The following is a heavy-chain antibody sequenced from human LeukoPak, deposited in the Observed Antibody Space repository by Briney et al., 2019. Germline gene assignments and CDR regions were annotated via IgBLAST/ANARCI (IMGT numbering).Heavy chain of an antibody. CDR1: GFTFSSYT. Sequence: PGGSLRLSCVASGFTFSSYTMNWVRQAPGKGLEWVSNIRSTTTDTYYADSVKGRFTISRDNAKNSLYLQMNSLRAEDTAVYYWARGDTYSLDHWGQGTLGTGFS. V-gene: IGHV3-48*01. CDR2: IRSTTTDT. D-gene: IGHD2-21*01. J-gene: IGHJ4*02. CDR3: ARGDTYSLDH.